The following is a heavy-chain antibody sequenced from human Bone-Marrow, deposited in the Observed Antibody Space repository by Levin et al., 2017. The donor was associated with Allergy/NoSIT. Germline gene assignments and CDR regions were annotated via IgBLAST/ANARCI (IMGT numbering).Heavy chain of an antibody. CDR3: AKDLEDTAYAFHI. J-gene: IGHJ3*02. D-gene: IGHD1-1*01. V-gene: IGHV3-30*18. CDR1: GFAFSNYG. CDR2: ISYDGSIK. Sequence: GESLKISCAASGFAFSNYGLHWVRQAPGKGLEWVAIISYDGSIKDYVDSVKGRFTISRDDSKNMLYLQMNSLRPEDTAVYYCAKDLEDTAYAFHIWGQGTLVTVSS.